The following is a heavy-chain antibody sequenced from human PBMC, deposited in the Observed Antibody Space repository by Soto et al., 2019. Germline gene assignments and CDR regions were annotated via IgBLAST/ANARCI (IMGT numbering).Heavy chain of an antibody. CDR1: GFTFSSYS. CDR3: ARSGGGYCSSTSCYWGYYYGMDV. J-gene: IGHJ6*02. CDR2: ISSSSSTI. V-gene: IGHV3-48*02. Sequence: PGGSLRLSCAASGFTFSSYSMNWVREAPGKGLEWVSYISSSSSTIYYADSVKGRFTISRDNAKNSLYLQMNSLRDEDTAVYYCARSGGGYCSSTSCYWGYYYGMDVWGQGTTVTVSS. D-gene: IGHD2-2*01.